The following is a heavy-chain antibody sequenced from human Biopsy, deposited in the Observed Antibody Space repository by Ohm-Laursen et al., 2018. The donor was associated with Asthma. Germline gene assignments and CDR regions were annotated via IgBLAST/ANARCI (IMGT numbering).Heavy chain of an antibody. Sequence: SLRLSCAAPGFTFSSYGMHWVRQAPGKGLEWVAVISYDGSNKYYADSVKGRFTISRDNSKNTLYLQMNSLRGDDTAVYYCARDMNRDGWYFDYWGQGTLVTVSS. CDR3: ARDMNRDGWYFDY. V-gene: IGHV3-30*03. J-gene: IGHJ4*02. D-gene: IGHD5-24*01. CDR2: ISYDGSNK. CDR1: GFTFSSYG.